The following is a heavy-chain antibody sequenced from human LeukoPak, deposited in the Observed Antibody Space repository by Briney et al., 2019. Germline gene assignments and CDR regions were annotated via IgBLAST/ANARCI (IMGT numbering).Heavy chain of an antibody. CDR2: IYTSGST. V-gene: IGHV4-4*07. CDR1: GGSISSYY. CDR3: ASGDYCSITSCPELDAFDI. J-gene: IGHJ3*02. Sequence: SETLSLTCTVSGGSISSYYWSWIRQPAGKGLEWIGRIYTSGSTNYNPSLKSRVTMSVDTSKNQFSLKLSSVTAADTAVYYCASGDYCSITSCPELDAFDIWGQGTMVTVSS. D-gene: IGHD2-2*01.